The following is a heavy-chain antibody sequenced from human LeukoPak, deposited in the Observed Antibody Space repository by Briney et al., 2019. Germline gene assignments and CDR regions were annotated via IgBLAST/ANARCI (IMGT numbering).Heavy chain of an antibody. V-gene: IGHV4-39*07. J-gene: IGHJ2*01. CDR1: GGSISSSSYY. D-gene: IGHD4-17*01. CDR3: ARDRGDYVSSPYWYFDL. Sequence: SETLSLTCTVSGGSISSSSYYWGWIRQPPGKGLEWIGSIYYSGSTYYNPSLESRVTISVDTSKNQFSLKLSSVTAADTAVYYCARDRGDYVSSPYWYFDLWGRGTLVTVSS. CDR2: IYYSGST.